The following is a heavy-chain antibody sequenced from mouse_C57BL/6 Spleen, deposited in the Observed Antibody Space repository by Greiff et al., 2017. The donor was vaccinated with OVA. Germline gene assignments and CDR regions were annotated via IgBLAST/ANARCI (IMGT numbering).Heavy chain of an antibody. Sequence: VKLMESGPELVKPGASVKISCKASGYAFSSSWMNWVKQRPGKGLEWIGRIYPGDGDTNYNGKFKGKATLTADKSSSTAYMQLSSLTSEDSAVYCCARSYGYGDYFDYWGQGTTLTVSS. D-gene: IGHD2-2*01. CDR2: IYPGDGDT. CDR3: ARSYGYGDYFDY. J-gene: IGHJ2*01. CDR1: GYAFSSSW. V-gene: IGHV1-82*01.